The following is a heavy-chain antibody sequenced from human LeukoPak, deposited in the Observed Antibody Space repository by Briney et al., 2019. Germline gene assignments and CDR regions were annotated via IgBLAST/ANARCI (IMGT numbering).Heavy chain of an antibody. Sequence: GGSLTLSCAASGFTFDNYCMSWVRLAPGKGLEWVSGINWNGGSIGYAHSVKGRFTISRDNSKNSLYLQMNSLRTEDTALYYCAKDIGVGYCNGCLFDYWGQGTLVTVSS. D-gene: IGHD2-15*01. J-gene: IGHJ4*02. CDR2: INWNGGSI. V-gene: IGHV3-20*04. CDR3: AKDIGVGYCNGCLFDY. CDR1: GFTFDNYC.